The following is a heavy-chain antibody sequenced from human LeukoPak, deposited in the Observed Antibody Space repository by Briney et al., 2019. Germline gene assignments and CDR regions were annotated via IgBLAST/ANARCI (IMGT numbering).Heavy chain of an antibody. V-gene: IGHV3-23*01. CDR3: ARRFGGTKDY. D-gene: IGHD3-3*01. J-gene: IGHJ4*02. Sequence: GGSLRLSCAASGFTFSNDVMSGVRQARGKGPEWVSSIDGGGCGTDYADCVRGRFTIYRDNFNNTSYLQMNSLRADDTAVYYCARRFGGTKDYWGQGAQVIVSS. CDR1: GFTFSNDV. CDR2: IDGGGCGT.